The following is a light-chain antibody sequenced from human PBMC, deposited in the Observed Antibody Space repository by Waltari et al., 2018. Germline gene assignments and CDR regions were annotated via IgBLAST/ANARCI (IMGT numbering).Light chain of an antibody. CDR1: SSDVGGDHY. CDR3: SSFAGTNNFVV. V-gene: IGLV2-8*01. CDR2: EVS. Sequence: QSALTPPPSASGSPGQSVTISCTGTSSDVGGDHYVSWYQQHPGKAPKLLIYEVSQRPSGVPDRFSGSKSGDTASLTVSGLQAEDEADYYCSSFAGTNNFVVFGGGTKLTV. J-gene: IGLJ2*01.